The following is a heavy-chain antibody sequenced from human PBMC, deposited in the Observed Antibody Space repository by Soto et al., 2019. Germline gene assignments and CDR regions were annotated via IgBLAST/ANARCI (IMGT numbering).Heavy chain of an antibody. CDR2: IIPLFGTT. Sequence: SVKVSCKASGDTFKNCVISWVRQAPGQGLEWMGGIIPLFGTTDFAQRFQGRLTITTDESTTTAYMELSRLRSEDTATYYCAAELGFGKLSVVWGQGTTVTVSS. D-gene: IGHD3-10*01. CDR3: AAELGFGKLSVV. J-gene: IGHJ6*02. V-gene: IGHV1-69*05. CDR1: GDTFKNCV.